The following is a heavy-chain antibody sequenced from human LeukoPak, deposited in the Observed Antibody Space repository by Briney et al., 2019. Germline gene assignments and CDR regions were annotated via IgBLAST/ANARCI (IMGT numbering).Heavy chain of an antibody. J-gene: IGHJ4*02. Sequence: SETLSLTCAVYGGPFSGYYWSWIRQPPGKGLEWIGEINHSGSTNYNPSLKSRVTISVDTSKNQFSLKLSSVTAADTAVYYCARGPNTARVYWGQGTLVTVSS. CDR2: INHSGST. V-gene: IGHV4-34*01. CDR3: ARGPNTARVY. CDR1: GGPFSGYY. D-gene: IGHD5-18*01.